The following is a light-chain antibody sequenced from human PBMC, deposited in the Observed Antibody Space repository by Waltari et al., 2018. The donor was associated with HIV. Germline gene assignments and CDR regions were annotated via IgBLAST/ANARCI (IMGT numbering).Light chain of an antibody. V-gene: IGLV2-14*03. CDR3: SSYTSSRSYV. J-gene: IGLJ1*01. CDR2: AVS. CDR1: RSDVGGSNY. Sequence: QSALTQPASVSGSPGQSIPIPCTGTRSDVGGSNYVSWYQQHPGKAPKLMIYAVSNRPSGVSNRFSGSKSGNTASLTISGLQAEDEADYYCSSYTSSRSYVFGTGTRVTV.